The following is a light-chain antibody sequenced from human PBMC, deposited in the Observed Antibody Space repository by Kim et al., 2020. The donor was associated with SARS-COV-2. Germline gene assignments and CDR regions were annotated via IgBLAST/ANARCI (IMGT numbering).Light chain of an antibody. V-gene: IGKV3-15*01. CDR1: HDVGTD. CDR3: QQYKYWPPIT. CDR2: YAS. J-gene: IGKJ4*01. Sequence: SLGERASLSCRASHDVGTDLAGYQQRPGQGPRRLIYYASTRATDIPARFSGSGSGTDFTLTISSLQSEDFAVYYCQQYKYWPPITFGGGTKVDIK.